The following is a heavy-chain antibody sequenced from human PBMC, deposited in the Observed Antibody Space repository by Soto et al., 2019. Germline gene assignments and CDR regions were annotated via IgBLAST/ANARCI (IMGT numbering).Heavy chain of an antibody. J-gene: IGHJ4*02. CDR3: ARDYYYYDSSGYYPKY. CDR1: GFTFSSYA. Sequence: QVQLVESGGGVVQPGRSLRLSCAASGFTFSSYAMHWVRQAPGKGLEWVAVISYDGSNKYYEDSVKGRFTISRDNSKNTLYLQMNSLRAEDTAVYYCARDYYYYDSSGYYPKYWGQGTLVTVSS. V-gene: IGHV3-30-3*01. CDR2: ISYDGSNK. D-gene: IGHD3-22*01.